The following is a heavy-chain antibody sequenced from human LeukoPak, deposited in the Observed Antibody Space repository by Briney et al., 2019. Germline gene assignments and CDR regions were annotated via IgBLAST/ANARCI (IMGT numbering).Heavy chain of an antibody. V-gene: IGHV4-34*01. CDR2: INHSGST. CDR3: ARGVRNSMVREKVFWFDP. D-gene: IGHD3-10*01. Sequence: PSETLSLTCAVYGGSFSGYYWSWIRQPPGKGLEWIGEINHSGSTNYNPSLKSRVTISVDTSKNQFSLKLSSVTAADTAVYYCARGVRNSMVREKVFWFDPWGQGTLVTVPS. CDR1: GGSFSGYY. J-gene: IGHJ5*02.